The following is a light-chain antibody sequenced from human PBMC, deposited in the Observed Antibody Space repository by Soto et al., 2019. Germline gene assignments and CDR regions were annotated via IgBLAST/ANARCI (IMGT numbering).Light chain of an antibody. Sequence: QSVLTQPPSVSGAPGQRVTISCTGSSSNIGAGYDVHWYQQLPGTAPKLIIYGNSIRPSGVPDRFSASKSGTSAPLTITGLQAEDESDYYCQSYDSSLSGAVFGGGTKLTVL. CDR3: QSYDSSLSGAV. CDR1: SSNIGAGYD. J-gene: IGLJ3*02. V-gene: IGLV1-40*01. CDR2: GNS.